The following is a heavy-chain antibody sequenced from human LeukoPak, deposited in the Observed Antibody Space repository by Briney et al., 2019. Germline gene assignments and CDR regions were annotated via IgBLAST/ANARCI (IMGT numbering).Heavy chain of an antibody. Sequence: ASVKVSCRASGYTFTGYYMHWVRQAPGQGLEWMGWINPNSGGTNYAQKFQGRVTMTRDTSISTAYMELSRLRSDDTAVYYCARDLGYSGYDCLGSWGQGTLVTVSS. CDR2: INPNSGGT. D-gene: IGHD5-12*01. CDR1: GYTFTGYY. J-gene: IGHJ5*02. CDR3: ARDLGYSGYDCLGS. V-gene: IGHV1-2*02.